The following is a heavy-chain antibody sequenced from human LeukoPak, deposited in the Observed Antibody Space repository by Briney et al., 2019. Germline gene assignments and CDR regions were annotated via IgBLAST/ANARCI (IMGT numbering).Heavy chain of an antibody. CDR3: ARDQIFTMVRGVPLPDAFDI. CDR1: GGSISSYN. CDR2: NYTSGSN. V-gene: IGHV4-4*07. J-gene: IGHJ3*02. Sequence: SETLSLTCTVSGGSISSYNWSWIGQPAGQGVQWIGRNYTSGSNNYNPSLKSRVTMSVDTSKNQFSLKLSSVTAADTAVYYCARDQIFTMVRGVPLPDAFDIWGQGTMVTVSS. D-gene: IGHD3-10*01.